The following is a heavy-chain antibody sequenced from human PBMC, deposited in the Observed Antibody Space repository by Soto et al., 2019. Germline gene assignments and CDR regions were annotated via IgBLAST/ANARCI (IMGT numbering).Heavy chain of an antibody. CDR3: AKDLGMSGYDYVNLFDY. Sequence: GGSLRLSCAASGFTFSSYAMSWVRQAPGKGLEWVSGISGSGGSSFYADSVKGRFTISRDNSKNTLYLQMNSLRAEDTAVYYCAKDLGMSGYDYVNLFDYWGQGTLVTVSS. D-gene: IGHD5-12*01. CDR2: ISGSGGSS. V-gene: IGHV3-23*01. J-gene: IGHJ4*02. CDR1: GFTFSSYA.